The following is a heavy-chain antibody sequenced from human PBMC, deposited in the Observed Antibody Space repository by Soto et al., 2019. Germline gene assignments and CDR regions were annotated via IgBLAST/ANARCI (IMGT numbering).Heavy chain of an antibody. D-gene: IGHD6-19*01. CDR3: ARYSSGWSATYYGMDV. Sequence: ASVKVSCKASGYTFTSYGISWVRQAPGQGLEWMGWISAYNGNTNYAQKLQGRVTMTTDTSTSTAYMELRSLRSDDTAVYYCARYSSGWSATYYGMDVWGQGNTVTVPS. V-gene: IGHV1-18*01. CDR1: GYTFTSYG. CDR2: ISAYNGNT. J-gene: IGHJ6*02.